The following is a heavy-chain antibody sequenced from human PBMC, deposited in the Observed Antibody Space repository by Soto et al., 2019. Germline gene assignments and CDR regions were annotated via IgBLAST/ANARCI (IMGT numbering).Heavy chain of an antibody. V-gene: IGHV2-5*02. CDR2: IDLDDDK. D-gene: IGHD3-22*01. CDR3: AHSPYYYDSSARPFDY. Sequence: QITLKESGPTLVKPTQTLTLTCTFSGFSVSTSGVGVGWIRQPPGKALEWLALIDLDDDKRYRPSLTSRLTITNDTSKNQVVLTMTNMDPVDTATYYCAHSPYYYDSSARPFDYWGQGALVTVSS. J-gene: IGHJ4*02. CDR1: GFSVSTSGVG.